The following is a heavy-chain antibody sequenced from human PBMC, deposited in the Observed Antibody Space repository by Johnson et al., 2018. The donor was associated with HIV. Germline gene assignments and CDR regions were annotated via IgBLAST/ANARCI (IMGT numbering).Heavy chain of an antibody. J-gene: IGHJ3*02. CDR1: GFTFSGSA. CDR3: TRWGGAFDI. D-gene: IGHD3-10*01. V-gene: IGHV3-73*02. CDR2: IRSKANSYAT. Sequence: VQLVESGGGLVQPGGSLKLSCAASGFTFSGSAMHWVRQASGKGLEWVGRIRSKANSYATAYAASVKGRFTISRDDSKNTADLQMNSLKTEDTAVYYCTRWGGAFDIWGQGTMVTVSS.